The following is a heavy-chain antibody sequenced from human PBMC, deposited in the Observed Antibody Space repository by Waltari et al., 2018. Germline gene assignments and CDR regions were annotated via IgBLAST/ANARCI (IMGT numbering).Heavy chain of an antibody. CDR1: VGSISSVSYY. CDR3: ASHCSSTSCYGSDY. V-gene: IGHV4-61*02. D-gene: IGHD2-2*01. Sequence: QVQLQESGPGLVKPSQTLSLTCTVSVGSISSVSYYCSWIRQTAGKGLEWIGRIYTSGSTNYNPALKSRVTISVDTSKNQFSLKLSSVTAADTAVYYCASHCSSTSCYGSDYWGQGTLVTVSS. CDR2: IYTSGST. J-gene: IGHJ4*02.